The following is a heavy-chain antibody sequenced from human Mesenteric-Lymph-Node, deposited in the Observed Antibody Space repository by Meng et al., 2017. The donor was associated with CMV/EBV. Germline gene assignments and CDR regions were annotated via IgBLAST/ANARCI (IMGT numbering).Heavy chain of an antibody. CDR3: ARVRWGFGESEDY. V-gene: IGHV7-4-1*02. D-gene: IGHD3-10*01. Sequence: KASGDIFTTYAMNCVRQAPGQGLEWMGWINTKTGNTTYAQDFTGRFVFSLDTSVNTAYLEINSLKADDTAVYYCARVRWGFGESEDYWGQGTLVTVSS. J-gene: IGHJ4*02. CDR2: INTKTGNT. CDR1: GDIFTTYA.